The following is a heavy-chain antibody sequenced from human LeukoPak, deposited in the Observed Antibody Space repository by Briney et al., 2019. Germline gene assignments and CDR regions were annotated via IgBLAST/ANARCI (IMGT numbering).Heavy chain of an antibody. CDR3: AKSLFTSATGTGRAFHI. J-gene: IGHJ3*02. V-gene: IGHV3-23*01. Sequence: GGSLRLSCAASGFSFSAYPIGWVRQAPGKGLQWLSGISASGDVTFHADRVKGRFAISRDNSKNTLYLQMTGLRAGDTAEYYCAKSLFTSATGTGRAFHIWGQGTLVTVSS. D-gene: IGHD1-1*01. CDR2: ISASGDVT. CDR1: GFSFSAYP.